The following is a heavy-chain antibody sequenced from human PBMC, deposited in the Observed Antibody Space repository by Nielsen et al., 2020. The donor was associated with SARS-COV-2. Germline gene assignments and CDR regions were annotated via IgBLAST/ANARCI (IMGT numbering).Heavy chain of an antibody. Sequence: GGSLRLSCAASGFTFSSYGMHWVRQAPGKGLEWVAVISYDGSNKYYADSVKGRFTISRDNSKNTLYLQMNSLRAEDTAVYYCSKDMITFGGVIAQYPYYWGQGTLVTVSS. CDR3: SKDMITFGGVIAQYPYY. J-gene: IGHJ4*02. V-gene: IGHV3-30*18. CDR2: ISYDGSNK. CDR1: GFTFSSYG. D-gene: IGHD3-16*01.